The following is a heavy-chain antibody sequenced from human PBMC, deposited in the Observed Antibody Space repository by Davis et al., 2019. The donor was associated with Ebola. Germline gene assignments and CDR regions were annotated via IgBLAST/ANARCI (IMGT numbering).Heavy chain of an antibody. J-gene: IGHJ4*02. CDR2: LYRSGNT. D-gene: IGHD1-7*01. V-gene: IGHV4-38-2*01. CDR3: ARFSGTTPVFDY. CDR1: ISSGYH. Sequence: PGGSLRLSCAVSISSGYHWGWIRQPPGKGLEWIGTLYRSGNTYYNPSLTSRVTISVDTSKNEFSLNLSSVTAADKAVYYCARFSGTTPVFDYWGQGTLVTVSS.